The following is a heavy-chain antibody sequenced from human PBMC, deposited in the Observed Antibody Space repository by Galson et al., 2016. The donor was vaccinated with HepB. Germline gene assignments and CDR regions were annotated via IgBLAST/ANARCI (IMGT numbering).Heavy chain of an antibody. CDR1: GFIFSDQA. D-gene: IGHD1-26*01. CDR2: INGGGDTT. V-gene: IGHV3-23*01. CDR3: ARHNLGAAFVQF. Sequence: SLRLSCAGSGFIFSDQAMSWVRQAPGKGLEWASAINGGGDTTFYADSVKGRFIVSRDNSEDTLYLQMNSLRAEDTALYYCARHNLGAAFVQFWGPGTLVTVSS. J-gene: IGHJ4*02.